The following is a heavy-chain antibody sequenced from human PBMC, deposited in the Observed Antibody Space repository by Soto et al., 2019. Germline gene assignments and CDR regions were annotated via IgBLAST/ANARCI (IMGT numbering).Heavy chain of an antibody. Sequence: QVQLVQSGAEVKKPGASVKVSCKVSGYTLTELSMHWVRQAPGNRLEWMGGFDPEDGETIYAQKFQGRVTITEDTSTDTVYMELSSLRSEHTAVYYCATDLRVYGVFSLIQLGYWGQGSLVTASS. V-gene: IGHV1-24*01. CDR3: ATDLRVYGVFSLIQLGY. CDR2: FDPEDGET. J-gene: IGHJ4*02. CDR1: GYTLTELS. D-gene: IGHD4-17*01.